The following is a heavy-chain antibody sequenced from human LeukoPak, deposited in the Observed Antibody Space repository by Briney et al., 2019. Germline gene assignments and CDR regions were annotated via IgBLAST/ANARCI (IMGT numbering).Heavy chain of an antibody. CDR2: IRSDGSST. CDR3: AGDDYNRH. J-gene: IGHJ4*02. D-gene: IGHD4-11*01. V-gene: IGHV3-74*01. Sequence: GGSLRLSCAASGFTFSVYWMHWVRQAPGKGLEWVSRIRSDGSSTTYADSVKGQFTISRDNAKNTLYLQMSSLRADDTAVYYCAGDDYNRHWGQGTLVTVSS. CDR1: GFTFSVYW.